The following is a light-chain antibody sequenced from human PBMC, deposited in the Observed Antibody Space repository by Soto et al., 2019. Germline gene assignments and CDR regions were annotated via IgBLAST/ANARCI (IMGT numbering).Light chain of an antibody. J-gene: IGKJ1*01. Sequence: EIVLTQSPGTLSLSPGERATLSCRASQSVSSTYLAWLQQKAGQAPRLLIHGASSRAIGIADRFSGSGSGTDFTLTISRLEPEDFAVYYCQQYGSSRWTFGQGTKVEIK. CDR2: GAS. V-gene: IGKV3-20*01. CDR1: QSVSSTY. CDR3: QQYGSSRWT.